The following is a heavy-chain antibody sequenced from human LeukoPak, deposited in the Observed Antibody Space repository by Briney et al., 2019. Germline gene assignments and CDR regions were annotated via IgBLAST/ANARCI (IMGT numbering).Heavy chain of an antibody. D-gene: IGHD4-23*01. V-gene: IGHV4-59*01. CDR2: IYYSGST. CDR1: GGSISSYY. J-gene: IGHJ4*02. Sequence: PSETLSLTCTVSGGSISSYYWSWIRQFPAKGLEWIGCIYYSGSTNYNPSLKSRVTISVDTSRNQFSLKLSSMTAADTAVYYCARATGGNSPYWGQGILVTVSS. CDR3: ARATGGNSPY.